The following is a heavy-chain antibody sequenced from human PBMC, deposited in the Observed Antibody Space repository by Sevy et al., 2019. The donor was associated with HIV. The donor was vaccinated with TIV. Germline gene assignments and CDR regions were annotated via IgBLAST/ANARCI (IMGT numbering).Heavy chain of an antibody. J-gene: IGHJ4*02. Sequence: GGSLRLSCAASGFTFSSYAMSWVRQAPGKGLEWVSAISGSGGSTYYADSVNGRFTISRDNSKNTRYLQMNSLRAEETAVYDCAKDLGGGGLGGLLFDYWGQGTLVTVSS. CDR1: GFTFSSYA. CDR3: AKDLGGGGLGGLLFDY. CDR2: ISGSGGST. D-gene: IGHD3-10*01. V-gene: IGHV3-23*01.